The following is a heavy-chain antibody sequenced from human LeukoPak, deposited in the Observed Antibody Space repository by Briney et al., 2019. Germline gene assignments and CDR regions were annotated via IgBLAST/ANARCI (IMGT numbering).Heavy chain of an antibody. CDR3: AAVTMGAEYFQH. D-gene: IGHD2-2*01. V-gene: IGHV1-24*01. CDR1: GYTLTELS. J-gene: IGHJ1*01. Sequence: ASVKVSCKVSGYTLTELSMHWVRQAPGKGLEWMGGFDPEDGETIYAQKFQGRVTMTEDTSTDTAYMELSSLRSEDTAVYYCAAVTMGAEYFQHWARAPWSPSPQ. CDR2: FDPEDGET.